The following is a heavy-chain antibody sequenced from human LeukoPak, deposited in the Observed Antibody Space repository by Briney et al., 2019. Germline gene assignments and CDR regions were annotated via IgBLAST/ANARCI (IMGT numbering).Heavy chain of an antibody. CDR3: AKDGIRYYYDSSGYYGDY. Sequence: GGSLRLSCVASGFSFSSYGMHWVRQAPGKGLEWVAAISYEGSNEYYADYVKGRFTISRDNSKNTLYLQMTSLRAEDTAVCYCAKDGIRYYYDSSGYYGDYWGQGTLVIVSS. V-gene: IGHV3-30*18. CDR2: ISYEGSNE. D-gene: IGHD3-22*01. CDR1: GFSFSSYG. J-gene: IGHJ4*02.